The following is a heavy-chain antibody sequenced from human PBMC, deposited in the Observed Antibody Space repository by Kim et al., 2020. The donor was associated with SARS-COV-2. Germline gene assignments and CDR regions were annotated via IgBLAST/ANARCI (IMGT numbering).Heavy chain of an antibody. Sequence: GGSLILSCSASGFTFTTYAMHWVRQAPWKGLQYVSGISSNGGNTYYADSVKGRFTISRDNSKNMLYLQMSSLGLEDTAMYYCAKEMRTGWYNFDYWGQGTLVSVSS. CDR1: GFTFTTYA. CDR2: ISSNGGNT. J-gene: IGHJ4*02. D-gene: IGHD6-19*01. CDR3: AKEMRTGWYNFDY. V-gene: IGHV3-64D*06.